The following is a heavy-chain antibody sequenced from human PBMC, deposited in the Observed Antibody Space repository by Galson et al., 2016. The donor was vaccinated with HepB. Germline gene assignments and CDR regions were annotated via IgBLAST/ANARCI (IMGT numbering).Heavy chain of an antibody. CDR1: RFTSSTYA. J-gene: IGHJ4*02. D-gene: IGHD3-9*01. Sequence: LRLSCAASRFTSSTYAMSWVRQAPGKGLEWVSAISATGSSTYYADSVKGRFTISKDNSKNTLYLQMNGLRTEYTAIYYCATNGPQLYFHWLNSFDYWGQGTLVTVSS. CDR2: ISATGSST. V-gene: IGHV3-23*01. CDR3: ATNGPQLYFHWLNSFDY.